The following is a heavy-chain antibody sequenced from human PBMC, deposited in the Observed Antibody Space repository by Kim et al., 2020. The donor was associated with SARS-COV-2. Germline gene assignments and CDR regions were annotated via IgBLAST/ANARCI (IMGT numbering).Heavy chain of an antibody. CDR3: VGGGGWNT. CDR1: GDSVSSNSAA. V-gene: IGHV6-1*01. D-gene: IGHD6-19*01. J-gene: IGHJ5*02. Sequence: SQTLSLTCAISGDSVSSNSAAWKWIRQSPSRGLGWLGRTYYRSKWYNEYALSVKSRITINPDTSNNQFFLQLKSGTPEDTAVYYCVGGGGWNTWGQGTLVTVSS. CDR2: TYYRSKWYN.